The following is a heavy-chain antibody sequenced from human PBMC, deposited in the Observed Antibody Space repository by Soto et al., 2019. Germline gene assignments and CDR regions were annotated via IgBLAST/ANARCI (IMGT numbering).Heavy chain of an antibody. CDR3: AKGPALGYCTNGVCYTSDYYYYGMDV. Sequence: GGSLRLSCAASGFTFSSYAMSWVRQAPGKGLEWVSAISGSGGSTYYADSVKGRFTLSRDNSKNTLYLQMNSLRADDTAVYYCAKGPALGYCTNGVCYTSDYYYYGMDVWGQGTTVTVSS. J-gene: IGHJ6*02. V-gene: IGHV3-23*01. CDR1: GFTFSSYA. CDR2: ISGSGGST. D-gene: IGHD2-8*01.